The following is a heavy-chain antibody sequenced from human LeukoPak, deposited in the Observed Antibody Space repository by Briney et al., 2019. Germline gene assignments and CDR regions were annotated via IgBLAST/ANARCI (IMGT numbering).Heavy chain of an antibody. CDR2: IRYDGSNK. J-gene: IGHJ4*02. D-gene: IGHD6-13*01. CDR3: AKDGSRTHAFDY. Sequence: GGSLRLSCAASGFTFSSYGMHWVRQAPGKGLEWVAFIRYDGSNKYYADSVKGRFTIFRDNSKNTLYLQMNSLRAEDTAVYYCAKDGSRTHAFDYWGQGTLVTVSS. CDR1: GFTFSSYG. V-gene: IGHV3-30*02.